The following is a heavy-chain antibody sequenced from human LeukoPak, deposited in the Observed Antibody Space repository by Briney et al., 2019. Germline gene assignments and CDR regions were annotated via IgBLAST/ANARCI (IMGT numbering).Heavy chain of an antibody. CDR3: TRDPVRYSSSYY. V-gene: IGHV3-49*04. CDR1: GFTFGDYA. Sequence: GGSLRLSCTASGFTFGDYAMSWVRQAPGKGLEWVGFIRSKAYGGTTEYAASVKGRFTISRDDSKSIAYLQMNSLKTEDTAVYYCTRDPVRYSSSYYWGQGTLVTVSS. CDR2: IRSKAYGGTT. D-gene: IGHD6-6*01. J-gene: IGHJ4*02.